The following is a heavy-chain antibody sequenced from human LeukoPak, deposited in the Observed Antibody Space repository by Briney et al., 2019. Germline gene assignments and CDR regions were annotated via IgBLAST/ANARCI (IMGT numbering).Heavy chain of an antibody. CDR2: IKSDGTP. V-gene: IGHV3-74*01. CDR1: GFTFSNVW. J-gene: IGHJ4*02. D-gene: IGHD1-26*01. Sequence: PGGSLRLSCAASGFTFSNVWMHWVRQTPGKGLVWVSRIKSDGTPIYADSVKVRFTISRDNAKNTLYLQMNNLRADDTALYYCARDGSYKFDYWGQGTLVTVSS. CDR3: ARDGSYKFDY.